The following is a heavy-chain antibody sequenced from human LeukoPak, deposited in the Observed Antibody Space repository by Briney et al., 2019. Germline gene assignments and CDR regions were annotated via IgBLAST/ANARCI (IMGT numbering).Heavy chain of an antibody. CDR3: ARSSTYYYDSSGYDY. J-gene: IGHJ4*02. CDR2: ISAYNGNT. V-gene: IGHV1-18*01. D-gene: IGHD3-22*01. CDR1: GGTFSSYG. Sequence: ASVKVSCKASGGTFSSYGISWVRQAPGQGLEWMGWISAYNGNTNYAQKLQGRVTMTTDTSTSTAYMELRSLRSDDTAVYYCARSSTYYYDSSGYDYWGQGTLVTVSS.